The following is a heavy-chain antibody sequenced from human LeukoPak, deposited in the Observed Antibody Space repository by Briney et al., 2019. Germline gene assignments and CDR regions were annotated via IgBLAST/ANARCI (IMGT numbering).Heavy chain of an antibody. J-gene: IGHJ4*02. CDR1: EFSFSSYW. Sequence: PGGSLRLSCAASEFSFSSYWMTWARQAPGKGLEWVANINQDGSEKSYVDSVKGRFTISRGNAKNSLYLQMNSLRAEDTVIYYCVSVDIAVVTRVGRDYWGQGTLVTVSS. CDR3: VSVDIAVVTRVGRDY. CDR2: INQDGSEK. D-gene: IGHD5-18*01. V-gene: IGHV3-7*01.